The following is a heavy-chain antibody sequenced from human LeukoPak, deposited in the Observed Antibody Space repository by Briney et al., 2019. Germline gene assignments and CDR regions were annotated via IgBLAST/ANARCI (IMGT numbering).Heavy chain of an antibody. CDR1: GGSISSYY. CDR2: IYTSGST. Sequence: SETLSLTCTVSGGSISSYYWSWIRQPAGKGLEWIGRIYTSGSTNYNPSLKSRVTISVDTSKNQFSLKLSSVTAADTAVYYCARDQWYSSSLVAFFDYWGQGTLVTVSS. D-gene: IGHD6-13*01. J-gene: IGHJ4*02. V-gene: IGHV4-4*07. CDR3: ARDQWYSSSLVAFFDY.